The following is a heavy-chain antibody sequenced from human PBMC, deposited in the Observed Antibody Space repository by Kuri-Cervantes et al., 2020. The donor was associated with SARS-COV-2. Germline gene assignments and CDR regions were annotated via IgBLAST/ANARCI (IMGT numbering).Heavy chain of an antibody. Sequence: GESLKISCAASGFTFSSYAMSWVRQAPGKGLEWVSAISGSGGSTYYADSVKGRFTISRDNSKNTLYLQMNSLRAEDTAVYYCARDSAHYDFWSGYSNTGGYYYYYYMDVWGKGTTVTVSS. CDR1: GFTFSSYA. V-gene: IGHV3-23*01. CDR3: ARDSAHYDFWSGYSNTGGYYYYYYMDV. J-gene: IGHJ6*03. D-gene: IGHD3-3*01. CDR2: ISGSGGST.